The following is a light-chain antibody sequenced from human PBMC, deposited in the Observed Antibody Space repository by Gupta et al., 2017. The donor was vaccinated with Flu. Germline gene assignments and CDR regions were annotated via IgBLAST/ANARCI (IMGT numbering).Light chain of an antibody. J-gene: IGKJ2*01. Sequence: DIQMTQSPSSLSASVGDRVIITCRASETISSHNLNWYQQKPGKAPKVLIYAASSLQSGVPSRFSGSGSGTDFTLTITSLQPEDFATYYCQQSVTTPYTFGQWTKLEMK. CDR1: ETISSH. CDR3: QQSVTTPYT. V-gene: IGKV1-39*01. CDR2: AAS.